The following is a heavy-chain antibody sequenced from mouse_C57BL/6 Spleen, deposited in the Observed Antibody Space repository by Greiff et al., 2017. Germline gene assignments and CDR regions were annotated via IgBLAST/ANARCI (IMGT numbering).Heavy chain of an antibody. CDR1: GFTFSDYG. J-gene: IGHJ3*01. V-gene: IGHV5-17*01. CDR3: ARPGDYDEAWFAY. D-gene: IGHD2-4*01. CDR2: ISSGSSTI. Sequence: EVQRVESGGGLVKPGGSLKLSCAASGFTFSDYGMHWVRQAPEKGLEWVAYISSGSSTIYYADTVKGRFTISRDNAKNTLFLQMTSLRSEDTAMYYGARPGDYDEAWFAYWGQGTLVTVSA.